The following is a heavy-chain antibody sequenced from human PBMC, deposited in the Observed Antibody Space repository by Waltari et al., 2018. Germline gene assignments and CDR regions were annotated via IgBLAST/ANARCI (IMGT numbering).Heavy chain of an antibody. CDR1: GISFGNFW. D-gene: IGHD6-6*01. CDR2: IKGDSSEK. Sequence: EVKLVESGGGLVQHGGSLRLSCVASGISFGNFWMSWVRQAPGKGPEWVANIKGDSSEKYYMDSLEGRFTIYRDNAQNSVFLQMNSLRAEDTAIYHCARDGQLSYWGQGTLVTVSS. CDR3: ARDGQLSY. V-gene: IGHV3-7*01. J-gene: IGHJ4*02.